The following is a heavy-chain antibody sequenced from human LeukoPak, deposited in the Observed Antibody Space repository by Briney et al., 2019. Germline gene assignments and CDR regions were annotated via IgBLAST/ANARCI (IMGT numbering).Heavy chain of an antibody. CDR3: ARGRAATA. V-gene: IGHV4-34*01. D-gene: IGHD6-13*01. Sequence: PSETLSLTCAVYGGSFSGYYWSWIRQPPGKGLEWIGEINHSGSTNYNPSLKSRATISADTSKNQFSLKLSSVTAADTGVYYCARGRAATAWGQGTVVTVSS. J-gene: IGHJ1*01. CDR1: GGSFSGYY. CDR2: INHSGST.